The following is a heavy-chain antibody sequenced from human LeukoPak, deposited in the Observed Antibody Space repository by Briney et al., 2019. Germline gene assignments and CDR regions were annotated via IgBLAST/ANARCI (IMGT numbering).Heavy chain of an antibody. V-gene: IGHV1-46*01. CDR2: INPSGDIT. CDR1: GYTFTSYY. Sequence: ASVKVSCKASGYTFTSYYIHWVRQAPGQGLEWMGIINPSGDITSYAQKFQGRVTMTRDTSTSTVYMELSSLRSEDTAVYYCARDYSSSWPRRYFDYGAREPWSPSPQ. CDR3: ARDYSSSWPRRYFDY. D-gene: IGHD6-13*01. J-gene: IGHJ4*02.